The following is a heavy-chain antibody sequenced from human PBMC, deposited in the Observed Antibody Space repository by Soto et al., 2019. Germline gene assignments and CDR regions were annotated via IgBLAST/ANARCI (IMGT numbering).Heavy chain of an antibody. CDR3: ARDITVTNFPPPYYDILTGYPGGYYYYGMDV. V-gene: IGHV4-61*01. Sequence: SETLSLTCTVSGGSVSSGSYYWSWIRQPPGKGLEWIGYIYYSGSTNYNPSLKSRVTISVDTSKNQFSLKLGFVTASDKAVYYCARDITVTNFPPPYYDILTGYPGGYYYYGMDVWGQGTTVTVSS. CDR1: GGSVSSGSYY. CDR2: IYYSGST. J-gene: IGHJ6*02. D-gene: IGHD3-9*01.